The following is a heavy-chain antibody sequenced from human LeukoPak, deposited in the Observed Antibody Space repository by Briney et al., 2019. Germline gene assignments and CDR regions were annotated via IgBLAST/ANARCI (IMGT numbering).Heavy chain of an antibody. CDR2: IGSSGSYI. CDR1: GFTFSSYH. Sequence: GGSLRLSCEVSGFTFSSYHMNWVRQAPGKGLEWVSSIGSSGSYIYYADSLTGPFTISRDNAKNSLYLQMNSLRAEDTAVYYCARDPLSSSSFDLWGQGTLVTVSS. D-gene: IGHD6-13*01. J-gene: IGHJ4*02. V-gene: IGHV3-21*01. CDR3: ARDPLSSSSFDL.